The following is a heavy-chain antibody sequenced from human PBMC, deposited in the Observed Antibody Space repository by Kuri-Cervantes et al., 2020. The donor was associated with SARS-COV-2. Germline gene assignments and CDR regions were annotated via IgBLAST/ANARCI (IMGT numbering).Heavy chain of an antibody. D-gene: IGHD3-10*01. Sequence: GESLKISCAASGLIFSNYAMNWVREAPGKGLEWVSGISGSGGRTYYAESVKGRFTISRDNSKDTLYLQMNSLTVEDTARYYCAKEMIRGLFLSGGSLDSWGQGTLVTVSS. V-gene: IGHV3-23*01. CDR1: GLIFSNYA. CDR3: AKEMIRGLFLSGGSLDS. CDR2: ISGSGGRT. J-gene: IGHJ4*02.